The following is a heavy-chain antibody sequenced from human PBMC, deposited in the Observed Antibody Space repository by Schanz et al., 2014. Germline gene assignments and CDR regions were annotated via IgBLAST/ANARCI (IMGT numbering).Heavy chain of an antibody. CDR2: IIPSLGLA. V-gene: IGHV1-69*04. Sequence: VQLEQSGAEVKKPGSSVKVSCKASGGTFSSFGINWVRQAPGQGLEWMGRIIPSLGLAKYEQKFQDKVTITADTSTTTAYMELSGLRSEDTAVYYCAKAKSGAHGAFDIWGQGTMVTVSS. J-gene: IGHJ3*02. CDR1: GGTFSSFG. CDR3: AKAKSGAHGAFDI. D-gene: IGHD3-10*01.